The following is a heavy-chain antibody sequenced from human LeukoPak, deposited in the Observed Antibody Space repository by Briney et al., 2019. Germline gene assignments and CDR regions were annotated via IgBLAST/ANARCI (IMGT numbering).Heavy chain of an antibody. Sequence: PSQTLSLTCTVSGDSISSAGYWSWIRQYPGKGLEWIGYIYFSGSTYYNPSLKSRVTISVDTSKNHFSLKLSSVTAADTAVYYCARVPPVYGDYVRAFDIWGQGTKVTVSS. CDR2: IYFSGST. V-gene: IGHV4-31*03. J-gene: IGHJ3*02. CDR1: GDSISSAGY. CDR3: ARVPPVYGDYVRAFDI. D-gene: IGHD4-17*01.